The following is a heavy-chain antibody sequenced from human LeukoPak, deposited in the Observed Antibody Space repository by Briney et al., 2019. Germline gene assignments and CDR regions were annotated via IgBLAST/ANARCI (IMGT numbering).Heavy chain of an antibody. CDR3: AAKELERHGGTDAFHI. D-gene: IGHD1-1*01. V-gene: IGHV1-58*01. CDR1: GFTFTSSA. Sequence: ASVKVSFMASGFTFTSSAVQWVRQARGQRLEWIGWIVVGSGNTNYAQKFQERVTITRDMSTSTAYMELSSLRSEGTAVYYCAAKELERHGGTDAFHIWGQGTMVTVSS. J-gene: IGHJ3*02. CDR2: IVVGSGNT.